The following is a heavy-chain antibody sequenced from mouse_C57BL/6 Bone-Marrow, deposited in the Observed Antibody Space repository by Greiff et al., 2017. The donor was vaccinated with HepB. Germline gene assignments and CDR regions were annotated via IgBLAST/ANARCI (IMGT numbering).Heavy chain of an antibody. J-gene: IGHJ4*01. CDR3: AREETNYDYDGYAMDY. CDR2: IYPGDGDT. Sequence: VQRVESGPELVKPGASVKISCKASGYAFSSSWMNWVKQRPGKGLEWIGRIYPGDGDTNYNGKFKGKATLTADKSSSTAYMQLSSLTSEDSAVYFCAREETNYDYDGYAMDYWGQGTSVTVSS. CDR1: GYAFSSSW. V-gene: IGHV1-82*01. D-gene: IGHD2-4*01.